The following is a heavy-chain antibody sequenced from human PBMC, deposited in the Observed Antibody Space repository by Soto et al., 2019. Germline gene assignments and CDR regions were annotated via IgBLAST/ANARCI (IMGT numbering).Heavy chain of an antibody. V-gene: IGHV5-51*01. D-gene: IGHD3-3*01. Sequence: PGESLKISCMGSGYKVSTWHNFTSYWIAWVRQMPGEGLEWMGIIYPGDSDTRYSPSFQGQVTISADKSINSVYLQWSSLKASDTAPYYCARLGFYYAFLRGYNNAPHYYGIDAWGQGTTLTLSS. CDR3: ARLGFYYAFLRGYNNAPHYYGIDA. CDR2: IYPGDSDT. CDR1: GYKVSTWHNFTSYW. J-gene: IGHJ6*02.